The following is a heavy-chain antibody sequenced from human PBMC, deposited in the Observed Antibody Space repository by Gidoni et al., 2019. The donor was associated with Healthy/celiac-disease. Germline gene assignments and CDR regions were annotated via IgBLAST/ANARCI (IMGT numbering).Heavy chain of an antibody. Sequence: QVQLVQSGAEVKKPGASVKVSCKASGYTFTSYYMYWVRQAPGQGLEWMGIINPSGGSTSYAQKFQGRVTMTRDTSTSTVYMELSSLRSEDTAVYYCARDGAYCSGGSCYSEAFDIWGQGTMVTVSS. J-gene: IGHJ3*02. CDR3: ARDGAYCSGGSCYSEAFDI. V-gene: IGHV1-46*01. D-gene: IGHD2-15*01. CDR2: INPSGGST. CDR1: GYTFTSYY.